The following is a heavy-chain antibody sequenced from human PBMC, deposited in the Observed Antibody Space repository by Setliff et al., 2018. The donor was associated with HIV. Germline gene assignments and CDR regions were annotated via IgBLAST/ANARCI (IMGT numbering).Heavy chain of an antibody. Sequence: SETLSLTCTVSGGSISSGDYYWTWIRQPPGKGLEWIGYIYNSGSTYYEPSLRGRVTISIDRSKNQFSLKLNSVTAADTAVYYCARETNASGSLTAYWYFDLWGRGTLVTAPQ. V-gene: IGHV4-30-4*08. CDR1: GGSISSGDYY. D-gene: IGHD3-10*01. CDR2: IYNSGST. J-gene: IGHJ2*01. CDR3: ARETNASGSLTAYWYFDL.